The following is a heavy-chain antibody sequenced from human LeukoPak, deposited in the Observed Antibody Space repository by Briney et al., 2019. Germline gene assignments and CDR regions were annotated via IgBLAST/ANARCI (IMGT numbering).Heavy chain of an antibody. CDR3: ARDHNYAFDN. Sequence: GGPLRLSCTASGFPFIEYSMNWVRQAPGKGLEWISYIGIDSGNTKYADSVRGRFTISTDKAKNSLYLQMNSLRVEDTAVYYCARDHNYAFDNWGQGTLVSVAS. J-gene: IGHJ4*02. CDR2: IGIDSGNT. V-gene: IGHV3-48*01. CDR1: GFPFIEYS. D-gene: IGHD1-1*01.